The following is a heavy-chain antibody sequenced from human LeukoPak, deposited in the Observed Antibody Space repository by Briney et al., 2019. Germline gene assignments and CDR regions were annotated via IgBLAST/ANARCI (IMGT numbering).Heavy chain of an antibody. CDR3: ARSAGVRGIAVYYFDY. CDR2: INPNSGGT. D-gene: IGHD3-10*01. V-gene: IGHV1-2*02. J-gene: IGHJ4*02. Sequence: GSSVKVSCKASGGTFSSYAISWVRQAPGQGLEWMGWINPNSGGTNYPQKFQGRVTLTRDTSISTAYMELSRLTSDDTAVYSCARSAGVRGIAVYYFDYWGQGTPVTVSS. CDR1: GGTFSSYA.